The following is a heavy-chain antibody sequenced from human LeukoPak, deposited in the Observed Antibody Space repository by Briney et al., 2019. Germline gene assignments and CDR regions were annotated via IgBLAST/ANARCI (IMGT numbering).Heavy chain of an antibody. CDR3: ARGVEHSSGWYLETLYYFDY. CDR1: GGSISSGGYS. D-gene: IGHD6-19*01. V-gene: IGHV4-30-4*07. Sequence: SQTLSLTCAASGGSISSGGYSWSWIRQPPGKGLEWIGYIYYSGSTNYNPSLKSRVTISVDTSKNQFSLKLSSVTAADTAVYYCARGVEHSSGWYLETLYYFDYWGQGTLVTVSS. J-gene: IGHJ4*02. CDR2: IYYSGST.